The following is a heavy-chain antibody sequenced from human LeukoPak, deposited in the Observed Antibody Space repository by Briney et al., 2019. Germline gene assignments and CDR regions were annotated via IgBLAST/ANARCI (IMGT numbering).Heavy chain of an antibody. V-gene: IGHV4-38-2*02. Sequence: SETLSLTCTVSGYSMTSGYYWGWIRQPPGKGLEWIGTIYHSGNTYYNPSLRSRVTILVDTSKNQFSLKLSSVTAADTAVYYCARAYVYYYYMDVWGKGTTVTISS. CDR2: IYHSGNT. D-gene: IGHD3-16*01. CDR3: ARAYVYYYYMDV. J-gene: IGHJ6*03. CDR1: GYSMTSGYY.